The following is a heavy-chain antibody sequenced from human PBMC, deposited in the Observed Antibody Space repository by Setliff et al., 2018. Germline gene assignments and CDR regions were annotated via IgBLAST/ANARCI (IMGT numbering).Heavy chain of an antibody. Sequence: SETLSLTCTVSGGSISTSSYWGWIRQPPGKGLEWIGSIYYSGTTYYNPSLKSRLIISVDAPDNQFSVKLSSVTAADTALYYCARAPLESGYYYGQGHYFDNWGQGTLVTVSS. D-gene: IGHD5-18*01. CDR3: ARAPLESGYYYGQGHYFDN. CDR2: IYYSGTT. J-gene: IGHJ4*02. V-gene: IGHV4-39*01. CDR1: GGSISTSSY.